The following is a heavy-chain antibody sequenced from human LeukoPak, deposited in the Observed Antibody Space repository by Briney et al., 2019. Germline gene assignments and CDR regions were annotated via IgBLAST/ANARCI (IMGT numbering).Heavy chain of an antibody. D-gene: IGHD3-9*01. CDR3: TTDLYYDILTGYYSPYFGY. Sequence: GGSLRLSCAASGFTFSSYGMHWVRQAPGKGLEWVAVISFEGSNKYYADSVKGRFTVSRDNSKNTLYLQMNSLRAEDTAVYYCTTDLYYDILTGYYSPYFGYWGQGTLVTVSS. CDR1: GFTFSSYG. CDR2: ISFEGSNK. J-gene: IGHJ4*02. V-gene: IGHV3-30*03.